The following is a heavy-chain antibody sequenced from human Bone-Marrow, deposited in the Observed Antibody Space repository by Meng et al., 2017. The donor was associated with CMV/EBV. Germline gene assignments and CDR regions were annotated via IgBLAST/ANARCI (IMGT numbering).Heavy chain of an antibody. J-gene: IGHJ4*02. CDR1: GFIITNHS. CDR3: ARTRVATEEDYFDY. Sequence: GESLKISCAASGFIITNHSMSWVRQAPETGLEWLSVIYSDGSTYYADSVKGRFSISRDTSRNTLYLQMNSLRAEDSAVYYCARTRVATEEDYFDYWGQGALVTVSS. CDR2: IYSDGST. D-gene: IGHD5-12*01. V-gene: IGHV3-53*01.